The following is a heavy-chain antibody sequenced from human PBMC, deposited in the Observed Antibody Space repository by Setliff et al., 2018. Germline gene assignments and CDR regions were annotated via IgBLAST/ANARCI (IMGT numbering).Heavy chain of an antibody. CDR3: AREGRRYYDSSGYYYDPYYYYYMNV. Sequence: ASVKVSCKASGYPFTNYGISRVRQAPGQGLEWVGWISADNDNTNYAQKVQGRVTITTDTPTSTAYMELRSLTSDDTAVYYCAREGRRYYDSSGYYYDPYYYYYMNVWGKGTTVTVSS. J-gene: IGHJ6*03. CDR2: ISADNDNT. D-gene: IGHD3-22*01. CDR1: GYPFTNYG. V-gene: IGHV1-18*01.